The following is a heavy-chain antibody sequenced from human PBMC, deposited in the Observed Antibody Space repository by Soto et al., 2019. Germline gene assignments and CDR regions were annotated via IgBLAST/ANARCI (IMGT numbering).Heavy chain of an antibody. CDR1: GFTFSTSW. J-gene: IGHJ4*02. V-gene: IGHV3-7*01. D-gene: IGHD2-21*01. CDR2: IKEDGSVK. CDR3: ARDRAYNCFYF. Sequence: EVQLVESGGGLVQPGGSLRLSCAASGFTFSTSWMTWVRQAPGKGLEWLANIKEDGSVKNYADPVRGRLTISRDNAKNSLYLQVDSLRAEDTAVYYCARDRAYNCFYFWGQGPLVTVSS.